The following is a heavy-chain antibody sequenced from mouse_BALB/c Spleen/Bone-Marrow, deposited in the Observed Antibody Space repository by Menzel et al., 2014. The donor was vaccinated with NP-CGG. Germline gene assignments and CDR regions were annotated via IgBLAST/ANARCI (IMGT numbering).Heavy chain of an antibody. D-gene: IGHD2-3*01. CDR1: GFTLSNYG. CDR3: ARRSDDDYFDY. Sequence: EVKLVQSGRASVKPGESLKLSCAASGFTLSNYGMSWFRPTPDKRLEWVATINSGGRYAFYPDSVKGRFTISRDNAKNTLYLQMSSLKSEDTAMYYCARRSDDDYFDYWGQGTTLTVSP. CDR2: INSGGRYA. J-gene: IGHJ2*01. V-gene: IGHV5-6*02.